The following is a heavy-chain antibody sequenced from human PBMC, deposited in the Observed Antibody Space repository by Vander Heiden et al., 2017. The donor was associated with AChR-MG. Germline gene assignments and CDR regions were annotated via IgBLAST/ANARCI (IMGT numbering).Heavy chain of an antibody. J-gene: IGHJ4*02. CDR1: GFTFSSYA. CDR3: AKRSGWYVADTVYYFDY. D-gene: IGHD6-19*01. Sequence: EVQLLESGGGLVQPGGSLRLSCAASGFTFSSYAMSWVRQAPGKGLEWVSAISGSGGSTYYADSVKGRFTISRDNSKNTLYLQMNSLRAEDTAVYYCAKRSGWYVADTVYYFDYWGQGTLVTVSS. CDR2: ISGSGGST. V-gene: IGHV3-23*01.